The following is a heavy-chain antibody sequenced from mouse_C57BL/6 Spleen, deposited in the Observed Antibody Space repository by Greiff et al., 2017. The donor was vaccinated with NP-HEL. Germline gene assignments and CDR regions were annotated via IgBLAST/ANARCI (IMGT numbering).Heavy chain of an antibody. CDR3: ARSDYGSTSYAMDY. V-gene: IGHV1-81*01. CDR2: IYPRSGNT. J-gene: IGHJ4*01. D-gene: IGHD1-1*01. CDR1: GYTFTSYG. Sequence: VQGVESGAELARPGASVKLSCKASGYTFTSYGISWVKQRTGQGLEWIGEIYPRSGNTYYNEKFKGKATLTADKSSRTAYLELRRLTSEDSAVYFCARSDYGSTSYAMDYWGQGTSVTVSS.